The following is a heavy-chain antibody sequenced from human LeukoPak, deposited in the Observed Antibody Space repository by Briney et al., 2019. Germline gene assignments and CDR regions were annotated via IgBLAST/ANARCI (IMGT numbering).Heavy chain of an antibody. V-gene: IGHV1-18*01. J-gene: IGHJ4*02. CDR1: GYTFTSYG. D-gene: IGHD4-17*01. Sequence: VSVKVSCKASGYTFTSYGISWVRQAPGQGLEWMGWISAYNGNTNYAQKLQGRVTMTTDTSTSTAYMELRSLRSDDTAVYYCARVSPGDYGDYEVDYWGQGTLVTVSS. CDR2: ISAYNGNT. CDR3: ARVSPGDYGDYEVDY.